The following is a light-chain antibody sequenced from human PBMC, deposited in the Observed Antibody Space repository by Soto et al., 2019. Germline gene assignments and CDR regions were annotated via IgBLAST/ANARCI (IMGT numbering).Light chain of an antibody. Sequence: QSALTQPASVSGSPGQSITISCTGTSSDIGSYNRVSWYQQHPGKAPKLIIYEVTDRPSGVSNRFSGSKSGNTASLTISGLQAEDEAEYYCSSYTNINTRACVFXTGTKVTVL. CDR3: SSYTNINTRACV. CDR1: SSDIGSYNR. CDR2: EVT. V-gene: IGLV2-14*01. J-gene: IGLJ1*01.